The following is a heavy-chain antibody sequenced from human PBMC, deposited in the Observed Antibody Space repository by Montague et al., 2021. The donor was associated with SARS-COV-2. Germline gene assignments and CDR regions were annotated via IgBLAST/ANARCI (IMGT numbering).Heavy chain of an antibody. CDR1: GDSVSSNSAA. V-gene: IGHV6-1*01. D-gene: IGHD3-9*01. CDR3: ARDLKPPGDILTGYLPYYYYMDV. Sequence: CAISGDSVSSNSAAWNWIRQSPSRGLEWLGRTYYGSKWYNDYAVSVESRITINTDTSKNQFSLQLNSVTPEDTTVYYCARDLKPPGDILTGYLPYYYYMDVWGKGTTVTASS. J-gene: IGHJ6*03. CDR2: TYYGSKWYN.